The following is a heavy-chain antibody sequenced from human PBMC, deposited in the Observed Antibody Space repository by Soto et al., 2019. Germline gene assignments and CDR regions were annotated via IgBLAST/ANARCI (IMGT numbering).Heavy chain of an antibody. CDR3: ARQSIAAAGTRWFDP. Sequence: PSETLSLTCAVSGGSISSSNWWSWVRQPPGKGLEWIGEIYHSGSTNYNPSLKSRVTISVDKSKNQFSLKLSSVTAADTAVYYCARQSIAAAGTRWFDPWGQGTLVTVSS. V-gene: IGHV4-4*02. CDR1: GGSISSSNW. CDR2: IYHSGST. J-gene: IGHJ5*02. D-gene: IGHD6-13*01.